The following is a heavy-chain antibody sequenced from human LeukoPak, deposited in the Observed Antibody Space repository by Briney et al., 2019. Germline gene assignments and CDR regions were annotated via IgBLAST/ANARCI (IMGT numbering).Heavy chain of an antibody. CDR1: GFTFSSYA. V-gene: IGHV3-30*04. J-gene: IGHJ6*03. D-gene: IGHD6-13*01. CDR2: ISYDASNK. Sequence: PAGSLRLSCAASGFTFSSYAMHWVRQPPGRGLEWVAVISYDASNKYHADSVKGRFTISRYNSKNTLYLHMNRLRAEDTAVYYCARDPVAAGNPRDYYYMDVWGKGTTVTVSS. CDR3: ARDPVAAGNPRDYYYMDV.